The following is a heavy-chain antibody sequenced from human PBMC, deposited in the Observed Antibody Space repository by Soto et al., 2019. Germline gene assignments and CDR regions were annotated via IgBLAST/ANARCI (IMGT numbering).Heavy chain of an antibody. V-gene: IGHV1-69*13. CDR1: GGTFSSYA. Sequence: SVKVSCKASGGTFSSYAISWVRQAPGQGLEWMGGIIPIFGTANYAQKFQGRVTITADESTSTAYMELSSLRSEDTAVYYCARDRTTVALGYYYGMDGWGQGTTVT. CDR2: IIPIFGTA. D-gene: IGHD4-17*01. J-gene: IGHJ6*02. CDR3: ARDRTTVALGYYYGMDG.